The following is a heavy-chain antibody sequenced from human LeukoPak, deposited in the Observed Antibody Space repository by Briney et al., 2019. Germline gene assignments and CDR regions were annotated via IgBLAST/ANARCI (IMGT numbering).Heavy chain of an antibody. CDR3: ARLSLKVLEWSPTKGKETHYFDC. J-gene: IGHJ4*02. V-gene: IGHV4-4*02. Sequence: SGTLSLTCAVSAASISSSHWWSLVRQPPGKGMEWIGENHHRRSTNYNPSLKSRVPILVDESKKQISLKLSSVTAADTAVYYCARLSLKVLEWSPTKGKETHYFDCWGQGALVTVSS. CDR2: NHHRRST. CDR1: AASISSSHW. D-gene: IGHD3-3*01.